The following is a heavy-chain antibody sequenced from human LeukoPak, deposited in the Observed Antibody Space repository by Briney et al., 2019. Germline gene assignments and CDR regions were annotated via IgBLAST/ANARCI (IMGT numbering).Heavy chain of an antibody. J-gene: IGHJ3*01. D-gene: IGHD5-24*01. CDR1: GFTFNDAW. CDR2: IGASGEST. V-gene: IGHV3-23*01. Sequence: GGSLRLSCAASGFTFNDAWMTWVRQAPGKGLEWVSLIGASGESTYYADSVKGRFTISRDNSKNTLSLQMNSLRVEDTAMYFCAKDIQLSTWGLGTMVTVSS. CDR3: AKDIQLST.